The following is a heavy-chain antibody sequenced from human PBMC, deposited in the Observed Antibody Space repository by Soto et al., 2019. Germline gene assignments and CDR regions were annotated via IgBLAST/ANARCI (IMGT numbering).Heavy chain of an antibody. CDR2: ISSSSGYI. CDR1: GFIFRSYT. J-gene: IGHJ6*03. Sequence: EVQLVESGGGLVKPGGSLRLSCAASGFIFRSYTMNWVRQAPGKGLEWVSSISSSSGYIFYADSVKGRFTISRDNAKNSLYLQMNSLRAEDTAVYYCAGPATAASDYYYYMDVWGKGTTVTVSS. CDR3: AGPATAASDYYYYMDV. V-gene: IGHV3-21*02. D-gene: IGHD3-10*01.